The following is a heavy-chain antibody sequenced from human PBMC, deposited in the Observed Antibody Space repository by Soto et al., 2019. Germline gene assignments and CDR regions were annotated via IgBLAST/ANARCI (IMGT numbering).Heavy chain of an antibody. CDR2: INHSGST. CDR1: GGSFSGYY. V-gene: IGHV4-34*01. J-gene: IGHJ4*02. CDR3: ARMGGARQDY. Sequence: SETLSLTRAVYGGSFSGYYWSWIRQPPGKGLEWIGEINHSGSTNYNPSLKSRVTISVDTSKNQFSLKLSSVTAADTAVYYCARMGGARQDYWGQGTLVTVSS. D-gene: IGHD6-6*01.